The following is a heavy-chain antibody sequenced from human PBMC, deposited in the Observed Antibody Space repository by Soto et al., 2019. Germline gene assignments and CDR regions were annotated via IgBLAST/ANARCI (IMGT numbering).Heavy chain of an antibody. V-gene: IGHV1-69*02. CDR2: IIPILGIA. CDR1: GGTFSSYT. CDR3: ARTIYGSGNQADY. J-gene: IGHJ4*02. Sequence: ASVKVSYKASGGTFSSYTISWVRQAPGQGLEWMGRIIPILGIANYAQKFQGRVTITADKSTSTAYMELSSLRSEDTAVYYCARTIYGSGNQADYWGQGTLVTVSS. D-gene: IGHD3-10*01.